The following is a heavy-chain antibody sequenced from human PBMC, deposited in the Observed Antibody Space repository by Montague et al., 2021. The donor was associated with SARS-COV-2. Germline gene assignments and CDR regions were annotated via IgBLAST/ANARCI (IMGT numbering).Heavy chain of an antibody. CDR1: GDSIGSSHTY. CDR2: VAYSGST. V-gene: IGHV4-39*01. J-gene: IGHJ4*02. CDR3: ARSQLYYDLLTDFSESYYFDY. Sequence: SETLSLTCSVSGDSIGSSHTYWGWIRQPPGKGLEWIGCVAYSGSTYYNPSLQRRVTISVDTSKSQFSLKLNSVTAADTAVYYCARSQLYYDLLTDFSESYYFDYWGQGTLATVSS. D-gene: IGHD3-9*01.